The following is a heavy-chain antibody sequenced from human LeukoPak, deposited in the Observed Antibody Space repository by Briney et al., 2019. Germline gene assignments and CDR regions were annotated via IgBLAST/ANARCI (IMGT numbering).Heavy chain of an antibody. J-gene: IGHJ4*02. CDR1: GFAFSSYW. D-gene: IGHD3/OR15-3a*01. CDR3: AKDSDWAFDY. V-gene: IGHV3-7*01. CDR2: INQDGSDQ. Sequence: GGSLRLSCAASGFAFSSYWMGWVRQAPGKGLEWVANINQDGSDQYYVDSVKGRFTISRDNAKISLFLQMNSLRAEDTAVYYCAKDSDWAFDYWGQGTLVTVSS.